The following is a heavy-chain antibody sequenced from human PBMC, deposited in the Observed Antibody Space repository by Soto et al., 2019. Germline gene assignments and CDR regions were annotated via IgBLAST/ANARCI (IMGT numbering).Heavy chain of an antibody. CDR1: GGSISSGGYS. CDR2: IYYSGST. CDR3: ARDRRLEPDYYGMDV. V-gene: IGHV4-61*08. J-gene: IGHJ6*02. Sequence: PSETLSLTCAVSGGSISSGGYSWSWMRQPPGKGLEWIGYIYYSGSTYYNPSLKSRVTISVDTSKNQFSLKLSSVTAADTAVYYCARDRRLEPDYYGMDVWGQGTTVTVSS. D-gene: IGHD1-1*01.